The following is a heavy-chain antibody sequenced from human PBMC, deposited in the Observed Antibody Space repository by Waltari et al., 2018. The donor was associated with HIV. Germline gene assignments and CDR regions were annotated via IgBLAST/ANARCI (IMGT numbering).Heavy chain of an antibody. D-gene: IGHD6-6*01. CDR3: ARGGGIAARPLDY. CDR2: MNPSGST. V-gene: IGHV4-34*01. J-gene: IGHJ4*02. Sequence: QVQLQQWGAGLLKPSETLSLTCAVYGGSFSGYYWSWICQPPGKGLEGIGEMNPSGSTNYNPSLKSRVTISVDTSKNQFSLKLSSVTAADTAVYYCARGGGIAARPLDYWGQGTLVTVSS. CDR1: GGSFSGYY.